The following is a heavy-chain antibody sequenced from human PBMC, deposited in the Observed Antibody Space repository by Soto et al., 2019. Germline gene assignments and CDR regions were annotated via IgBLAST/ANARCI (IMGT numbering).Heavy chain of an antibody. V-gene: IGHV3-73*01. CDR1: GFSFSGSA. D-gene: IGHD1-26*01. CDR2: IRSEGAYYST. CDR3: AAWSYYP. Sequence: EVQLVESGGGLVQPGGSLKLSCAAYGFSFSGSAIHWVRQASGKGLEWVSRIRSEGAYYSTAYAVSVKCRITISRDDSKSLAYLEMTGLSTEDKPLDYWAAWSYYPWGQGTLVTVSS. J-gene: IGHJ5*02.